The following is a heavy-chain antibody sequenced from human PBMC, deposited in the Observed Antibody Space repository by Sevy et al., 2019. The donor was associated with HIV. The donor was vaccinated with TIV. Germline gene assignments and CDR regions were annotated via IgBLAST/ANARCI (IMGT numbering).Heavy chain of an antibody. CDR1: TFTFSDYY. CDR2: ISSGGSNK. V-gene: IGHV3-11*01. Sequence: GGSLRLSCAASTFTFSDYYMTWIRQAPGKGLEWVSHISSGGSNKYYADSVKGRFTISRDNPKNSLYLQMNSLRVEDTALYYCARVRYNYGSYYFDYWGQGTLVTVSS. CDR3: ARVRYNYGSYYFDY. D-gene: IGHD5-18*01. J-gene: IGHJ4*02.